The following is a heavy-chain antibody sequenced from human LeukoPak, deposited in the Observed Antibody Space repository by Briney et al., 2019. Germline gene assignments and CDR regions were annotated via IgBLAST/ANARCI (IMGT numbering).Heavy chain of an antibody. J-gene: IGHJ4*02. V-gene: IGHV3-23*01. D-gene: IGHD3-22*01. Sequence: GGSLRLSCAASGFTFSSYAMSWVRQAPGKGLEWVSAISGSGGSTYYADSVKGRFTISRDNSKNTLYPQMNSLRAEDTAVYYCAKDRASYYYDSSGYFDWGQGTLVTVSS. CDR2: ISGSGGST. CDR1: GFTFSSYA. CDR3: AKDRASYYYDSSGYFD.